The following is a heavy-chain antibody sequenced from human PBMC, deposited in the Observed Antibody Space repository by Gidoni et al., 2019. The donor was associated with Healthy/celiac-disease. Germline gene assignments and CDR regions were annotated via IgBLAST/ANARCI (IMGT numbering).Heavy chain of an antibody. Sequence: QVQLVESGGGVVQPGGSLRLSCAASDFTFSSYGMHWGRQAPGKGLEWVAFIRYDGSNKYYADSVKGRFTISRDNPKNTLYLQMNSLRAEDTAVYYCAKGNDYSNFNWFDPWGQGTLVTVSS. V-gene: IGHV3-30*02. J-gene: IGHJ5*02. D-gene: IGHD4-4*01. CDR1: DFTFSSYG. CDR2: IRYDGSNK. CDR3: AKGNDYSNFNWFDP.